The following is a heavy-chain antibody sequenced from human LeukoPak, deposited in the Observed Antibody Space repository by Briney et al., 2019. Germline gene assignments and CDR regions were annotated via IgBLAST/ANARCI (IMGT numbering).Heavy chain of an antibody. CDR2: ISGSGGST. CDR3: AKGSDDLWSGYYTSYYFDY. J-gene: IGHJ4*02. CDR1: GFTFSSYA. D-gene: IGHD3-3*01. Sequence: GGSLRLSCAASGFTFSSYAMSWVRQAPGKGLEWVSAISGSGGSTYYADSVKGRFTISRDNSKNTLYLQMNSLRAEDTAVYYCAKGSDDLWSGYYTSYYFDYWGQGTLVTVSS. V-gene: IGHV3-23*01.